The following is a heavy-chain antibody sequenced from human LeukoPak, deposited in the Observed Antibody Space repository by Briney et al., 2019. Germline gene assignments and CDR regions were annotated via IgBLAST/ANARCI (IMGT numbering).Heavy chain of an antibody. CDR1: GFTFSSYP. J-gene: IGHJ6*02. CDR3: AREQIIVATILDYYYGMDV. CDR2: ISYDGSNK. D-gene: IGHD5-12*01. V-gene: IGHV3-30-3*01. Sequence: GGSLRLSCAASGFTFSSYPMHWVRQAPGKGLEWVAIISYDGSNKYYADSVKGRFTISRDNSKNTLYLQMNSLRAEDAAVYYCAREQIIVATILDYYYGMDVWGQGTTVTVSS.